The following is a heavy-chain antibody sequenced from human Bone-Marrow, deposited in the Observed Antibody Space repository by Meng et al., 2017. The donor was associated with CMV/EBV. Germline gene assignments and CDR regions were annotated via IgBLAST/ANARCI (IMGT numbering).Heavy chain of an antibody. Sequence: GGSLRLSCAASGFTFSSYSMNWVRQAPGKGLEWVSSISSSSSYIYYADSVKGRFTISRDNAKNSLYLQMNSLRVEDTAVYYCASKESYFYDSNYYGMDVWGQGTTVTVSS. V-gene: IGHV3-21*01. CDR2: ISSSSSYI. J-gene: IGHJ6*01. CDR1: GFTFSSYS. CDR3: ASKESYFYDSNYYGMDV. D-gene: IGHD3-22*01.